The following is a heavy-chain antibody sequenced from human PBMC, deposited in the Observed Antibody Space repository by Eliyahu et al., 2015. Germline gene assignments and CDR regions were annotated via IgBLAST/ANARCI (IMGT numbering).Heavy chain of an antibody. V-gene: IGHV3-72*01. CDR2: IRNKDKSYST. D-gene: IGHD3-16*01. J-gene: IGHJ4*02. CDR3: ARLYQGGY. Sequence: EVQLVESGGGLVQPGGSLRLSCAASGFAFSDQYMDWVRQAAGKGLEGVARIRNKDKSYSTEYAASVKGRFTISRDDSKNSLYLQMDSLKTEDTALYYCARLYQGGYWGQGTLVTVSS. CDR1: GFAFSDQY.